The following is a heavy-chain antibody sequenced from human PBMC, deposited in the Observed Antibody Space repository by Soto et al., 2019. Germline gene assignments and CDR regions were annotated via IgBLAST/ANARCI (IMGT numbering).Heavy chain of an antibody. Sequence: KPSGTLSLTCAVYGGSFSGDYWSWIRQPQGKGLEWIGEINHSGSTNYNPSLKSRVTISVDTSKNQFSLKLSSVTAADTAVYYCARDRGYCSGGSRPAHPCRSMDVWGQGTTVTVS. CDR2: INHSGST. CDR1: GGSFSGDY. D-gene: IGHD2-15*01. J-gene: IGHJ6*02. CDR3: ARDRGYCSGGSRPAHPCRSMDV. V-gene: IGHV4-34*01.